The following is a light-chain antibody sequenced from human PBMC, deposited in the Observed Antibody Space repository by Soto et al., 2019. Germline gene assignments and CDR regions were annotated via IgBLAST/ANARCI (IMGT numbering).Light chain of an antibody. V-gene: IGKV1-5*01. CDR1: EDIDTS. J-gene: IGKJ1*01. CDR3: QHYDTFSWT. Sequence: DIQMTQFPSTLSVSLGDRITITCRASEDIDTSLAWFQQRPGKAPKVLIAGASGLMNGVPSTFSGSGSGTEFALTISSVQPDDFATYFCQHYDTFSWTFGQGTKVDIK. CDR2: GAS.